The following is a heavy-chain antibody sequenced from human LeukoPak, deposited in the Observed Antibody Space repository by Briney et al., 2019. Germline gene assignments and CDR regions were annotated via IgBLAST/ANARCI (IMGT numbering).Heavy chain of an antibody. Sequence: PSETLSLTCTVSGGSISSSSYYWGWIRQPPGKGLEWIGEINHSGSTNYNPSLKSRVTISVDTSKNQFSLKLSSVTAADTAVYYCARTDSSGRAGVHWGQGTLVTVSS. J-gene: IGHJ4*02. V-gene: IGHV4-39*07. D-gene: IGHD6-19*01. CDR1: GGSISSSSYY. CDR3: ARTDSSGRAGVH. CDR2: INHSGST.